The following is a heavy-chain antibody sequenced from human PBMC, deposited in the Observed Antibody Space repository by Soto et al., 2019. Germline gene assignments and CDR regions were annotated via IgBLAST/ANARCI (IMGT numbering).Heavy chain of an antibody. CDR1: GFSLSTSGVG. CDR3: PPRPSGTMFDA. CDR2: IYWDDDK. D-gene: IGHD1-1*01. J-gene: IGHJ5*02. Sequence: QITLKESGPTLVKPTQTLTLTCTFSGFSLSTSGVGVGWIRQPPGKALEWLALIYWDDDKRYSPSLKSRLTITKDTSKNQVVLTMTNMDPVDTATYYCPPRPSGTMFDAWGQGTLVTVSS. V-gene: IGHV2-5*02.